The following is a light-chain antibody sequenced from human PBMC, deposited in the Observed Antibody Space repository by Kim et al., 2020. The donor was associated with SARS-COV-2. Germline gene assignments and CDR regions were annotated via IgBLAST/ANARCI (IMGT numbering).Light chain of an antibody. CDR2: SSS. CDR1: RAISNY. V-gene: IGKV1-39*01. CDR3: QQSYSTLIT. J-gene: IGKJ5*01. Sequence: ASVADRVTITCRASRAISNYLNWYQQKPGKAPKLLIYSSSPLQGGVPSRVSGSGSGTHFTLTISSLQPEDFATYYCQQSYSTLITFRQGTRLEIK.